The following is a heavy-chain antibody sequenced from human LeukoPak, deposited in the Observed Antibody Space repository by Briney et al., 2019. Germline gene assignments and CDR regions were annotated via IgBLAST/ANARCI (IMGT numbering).Heavy chain of an antibody. J-gene: IGHJ3*02. CDR2: IKQDGSEK. D-gene: IGHD2-2*01. CDR1: GFTFSSYW. CDR3: ARHCSSTSCYFLSDAFDI. Sequence: PGGSLRLSCAASGFTFSSYWMSWVRQAPGKGLEWVANIKQDGSEKYYVDSVKGRFTISRDNAKNSLYLQMNSLRAEDTAVYYCARHCSSTSCYFLSDAFDIWGQGTMVTVSS. V-gene: IGHV3-7*03.